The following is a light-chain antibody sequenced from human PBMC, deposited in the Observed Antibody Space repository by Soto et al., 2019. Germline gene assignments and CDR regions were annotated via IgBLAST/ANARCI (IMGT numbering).Light chain of an antibody. Sequence: QSALTQPASVSGSPGQSITISCTGTSSDVGSYNLVSWYQQHPGKAPKFLIYEGSKRPSGVSNRFSGSKSGNTASLTISGLQAEDEADYYCCSYADSTTRHVVFGGGTKLTVL. V-gene: IGLV2-23*01. J-gene: IGLJ2*01. CDR2: EGS. CDR3: CSYADSTTRHVV. CDR1: SSDVGSYNL.